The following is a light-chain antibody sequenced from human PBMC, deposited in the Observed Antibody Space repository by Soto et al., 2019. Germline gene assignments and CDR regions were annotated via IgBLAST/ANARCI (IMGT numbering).Light chain of an antibody. V-gene: IGKV3-11*01. CDR2: DAS. CDR3: QQRSNWPVT. Sequence: EIVLTQSPATLSLSPGERATLSCRASQSVSSYLAWYQQXXXXAPRLLIYDASNRATGIPARFSGSGSGTDFTLTISSLEPEDFAVYYCQQRSNWPVTFGQGTKVEIK. CDR1: QSVSSY. J-gene: IGKJ1*01.